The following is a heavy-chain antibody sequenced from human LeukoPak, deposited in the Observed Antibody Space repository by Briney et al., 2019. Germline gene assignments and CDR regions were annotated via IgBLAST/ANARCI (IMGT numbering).Heavy chain of an antibody. Sequence: GASVTVSCKASGGTFSSYAISWVRQAPGQGLEWMGGIIPIFGTANYAQKFQGRVTITADESTSTAYMELSSLRSEDTAVYYCASPTSRAAGTFHFQHWGQGTLVTVSS. CDR2: IIPIFGTA. V-gene: IGHV1-69*01. CDR3: ASPTSRAAGTFHFQH. J-gene: IGHJ1*01. D-gene: IGHD6-13*01. CDR1: GGTFSSYA.